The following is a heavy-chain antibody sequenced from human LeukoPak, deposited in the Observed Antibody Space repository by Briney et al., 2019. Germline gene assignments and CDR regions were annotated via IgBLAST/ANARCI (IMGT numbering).Heavy chain of an antibody. Sequence: GASVKVSCRASGYTFDTYGISWVRQAPGQGLEWVGWIGAYNGDTNYAQRFQGRVAMSMDTSTSTVYMEMWSLRSDDTAVYYCARDHGYGDDTFDPWGQGTLVTVSS. J-gene: IGHJ5*02. D-gene: IGHD5-18*01. CDR1: GYTFDTYG. V-gene: IGHV1-18*01. CDR3: ARDHGYGDDTFDP. CDR2: IGAYNGDT.